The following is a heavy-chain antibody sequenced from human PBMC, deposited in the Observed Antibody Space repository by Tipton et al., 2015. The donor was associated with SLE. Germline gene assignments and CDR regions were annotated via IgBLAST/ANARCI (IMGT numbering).Heavy chain of an antibody. Sequence: TLSLTCAVSGYSIRIGYYWGWIRQAPGKGLEWIGSIYQSGSTYYKSSLRSRVTISVGTSKNQFSLNLTSVTASDTAVYYCARLGGSGTAFDVWGQGTLVTVSA. CDR2: IYQSGST. D-gene: IGHD3-10*01. CDR3: ARLGGSGTAFDV. J-gene: IGHJ3*01. V-gene: IGHV4-38-2*01. CDR1: GYSIRIGYY.